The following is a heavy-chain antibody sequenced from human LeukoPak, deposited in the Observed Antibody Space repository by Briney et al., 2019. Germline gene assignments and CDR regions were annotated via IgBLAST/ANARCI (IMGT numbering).Heavy chain of an antibody. CDR3: ARDLYGDLSLDAFDM. CDR2: IIPIFGTA. J-gene: IGHJ3*02. Sequence: GASVKVSCKASGGTFSSYAISWVRQAPGQGLEWMGGIIPIFGTANYAQKFQGRVTITTDESTSTAYMELSSLRSEDTAVYYCARDLYGDLSLDAFDMWGQGTMVTVSS. V-gene: IGHV1-69*05. D-gene: IGHD4-17*01. CDR1: GGTFSSYA.